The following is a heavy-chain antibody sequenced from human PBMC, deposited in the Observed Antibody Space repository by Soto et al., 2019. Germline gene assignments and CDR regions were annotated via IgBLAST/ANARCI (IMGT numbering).Heavy chain of an antibody. Sequence: ASVKVSCKASGYTFTSYAMHWVRQAPGQRLEWMGWINAGNGNTKYSQKFQERVTITRDMSTSTAYMELSSLRSEDTAVYYCAAADYSINWFDPWGQGTLVTVSS. CDR3: AAADYSINWFDP. CDR1: GYTFTSYA. V-gene: IGHV1-3*01. CDR2: INAGNGNT. J-gene: IGHJ5*02. D-gene: IGHD4-4*01.